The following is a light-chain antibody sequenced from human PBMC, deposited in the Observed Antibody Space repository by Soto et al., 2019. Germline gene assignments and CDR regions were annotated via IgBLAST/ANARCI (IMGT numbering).Light chain of an antibody. Sequence: QSALTQPASVSGSPGQSITISCTGTSSDVGGYNYVSWYQQHPGKAPKLMIYEVSNRPSGVSNRFSGSKSGNTASLTISGLQAEDEADYYCSSYTSSSTLNVFGTGTKVTV. CDR3: SSYTSSSTLNV. J-gene: IGLJ1*01. V-gene: IGLV2-14*01. CDR2: EVS. CDR1: SSDVGGYNY.